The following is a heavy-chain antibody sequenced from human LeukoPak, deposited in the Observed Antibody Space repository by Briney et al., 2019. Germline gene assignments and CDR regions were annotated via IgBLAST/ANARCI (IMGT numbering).Heavy chain of an antibody. V-gene: IGHV3-23*01. J-gene: IGHJ5*02. CDR3: ARCMVLSQGWCNWFDP. CDR1: GFDLSTYA. Sequence: GGSLRLSCAASGFDLSTYAMTWVRQAPAQGLEWVSSIRIGGSGTYYADSVKGRFTISRDNSENTLHLQMNNLRVGDTAKYFCARCMVLSQGWCNWFDPWGQGTLVTVSS. D-gene: IGHD6-13*01. CDR2: IRIGGSGT.